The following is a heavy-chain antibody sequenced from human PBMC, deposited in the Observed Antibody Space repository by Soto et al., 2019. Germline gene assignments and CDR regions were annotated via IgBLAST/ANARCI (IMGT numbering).Heavy chain of an antibody. CDR3: ARDYRPYYYDSSGYPDY. CDR1: GYTFTSYA. Sequence: ASVKVSCKASGYTFTSYAMHWVRQAPGQRLEWMGWINAGNGNTKYSQKFQGRVTITRDTSASTAYMELNSLRDEDTAVYYCARDYRPYYYDSSGYPDYWGQGTLVTVSS. CDR2: INAGNGNT. J-gene: IGHJ4*02. V-gene: IGHV1-3*01. D-gene: IGHD3-22*01.